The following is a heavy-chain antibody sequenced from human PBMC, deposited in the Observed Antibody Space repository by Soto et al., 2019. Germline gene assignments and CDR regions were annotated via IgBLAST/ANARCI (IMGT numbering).Heavy chain of an antibody. D-gene: IGHD6-19*01. CDR3: GRGPDRAKAGY. CDR1: GASISSGLYY. J-gene: IGHJ4*02. CDR2: IHYSGSI. V-gene: IGHV4-31*03. Sequence: QVQLQESGPGLVKPSQTLSLTCTVSGASISSGLYYWNWIRHIPGKGLEWIGCIHYSGSIYYNPSLQSRLIISVDTSDNQCSLKLTSVAAADSAVYCCGRGPDRAKAGYWGQGILVTVSS.